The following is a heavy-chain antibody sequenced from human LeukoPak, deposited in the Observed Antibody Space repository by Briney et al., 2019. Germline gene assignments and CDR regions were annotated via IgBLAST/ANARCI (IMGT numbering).Heavy chain of an antibody. V-gene: IGHV1-69*04. D-gene: IGHD3-3*01. CDR2: IIPILGIA. Sequence: AVKVSCKASGGTFSSYAISWVRQAPGQGLEWMGRIIPILGIANYAQKFQGRVTITADKSTSTAYMKLSSLRSEDTAVYYCARGPIWSGSHTKYGMDVWGQGTTVTVSS. CDR3: ARGPIWSGSHTKYGMDV. J-gene: IGHJ6*02. CDR1: GGTFSSYA.